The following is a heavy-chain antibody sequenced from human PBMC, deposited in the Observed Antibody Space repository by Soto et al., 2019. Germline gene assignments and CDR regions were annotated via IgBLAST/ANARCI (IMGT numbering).Heavy chain of an antibody. CDR1: GGSISPYY. CDR3: ARRLYYDSSGFEGGGMDV. D-gene: IGHD3-22*01. J-gene: IGHJ6*02. Sequence: KTSETLSLTCTVSGGSISPYYWSWIRRPPGKGLEWIGYIYYSGSTNYNPSPKSRVTISVDTSKNQFSLKLSSVTAADTAVYYCARRLYYDSSGFEGGGMDVWGQGTTVTVSS. CDR2: IYYSGST. V-gene: IGHV4-59*01.